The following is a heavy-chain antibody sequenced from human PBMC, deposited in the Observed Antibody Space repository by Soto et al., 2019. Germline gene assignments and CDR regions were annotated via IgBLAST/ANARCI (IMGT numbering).Heavy chain of an antibody. J-gene: IGHJ5*02. CDR2: NYYKSKWYY. CDR1: GVSVSSNHAT. Sequence: SQALSLTYAMSGVSVSSNHATWGCIGQSPSRDLEGLGRNYYKSKWYYDYSLSVKSRITINPDTSNNQLSLQLNSVTPDDTAMYNCVRIIANSWLDTWGQGTLVTASS. CDR3: VRIIANSWLDT. V-gene: IGHV6-1*01. D-gene: IGHD3-10*01.